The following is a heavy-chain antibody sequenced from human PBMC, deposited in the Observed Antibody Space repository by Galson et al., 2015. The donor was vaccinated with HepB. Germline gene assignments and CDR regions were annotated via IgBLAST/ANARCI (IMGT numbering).Heavy chain of an antibody. V-gene: IGHV3-21*01. J-gene: IGHJ4*02. Sequence: SLRLSCAASGFTFSYYSMNWVRQAPGKGLEWVSSISSGSSYIYYADSMKGRFTISRDNAKSSLYLRMNSLRAEDTAVYYCAREAGDPRSGWSNDYFDFWGQGTLVTVSS. CDR1: GFTFSYYS. CDR2: ISSGSSYI. D-gene: IGHD6-19*01. CDR3: AREAGDPRSGWSNDYFDF.